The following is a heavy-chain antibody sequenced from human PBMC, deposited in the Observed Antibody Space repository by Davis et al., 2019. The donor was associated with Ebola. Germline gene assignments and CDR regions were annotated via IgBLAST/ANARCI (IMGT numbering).Heavy chain of an antibody. D-gene: IGHD2-15*01. CDR1: GYTFTSYG. CDR3: ARDTGYCSGGSCYYFDY. J-gene: IGHJ4*02. V-gene: IGHV1-69*04. CDR2: IIPILGIA. Sequence: AASVKVSCKASGYTFTSYGISWVRQAPGQGLEWMGRIIPILGIANYAQKFQGRVTMTRDTSTSTVYMELSSLRSEDTAVYYCARDTGYCSGGSCYYFDYWGQGTLVTVSS.